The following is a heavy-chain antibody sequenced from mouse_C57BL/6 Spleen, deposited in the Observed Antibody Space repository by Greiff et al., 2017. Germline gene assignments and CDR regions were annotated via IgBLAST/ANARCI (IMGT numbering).Heavy chain of an antibody. CDR1: GYTFTSYW. D-gene: IGHD1-1*01. Sequence: QVQLQQPGAELVMPGASVKLSCKASGYTFTSYWMHWVKQRPGQGLEWIGEIDPSDSYTNYNEKFKSKATLTVDKSSSTAYMQLSSLTSEDSAVYYCARSGSSPHWYFDVWGTGTTVTVSS. CDR2: IDPSDSYT. V-gene: IGHV1-69*01. CDR3: ARSGSSPHWYFDV. J-gene: IGHJ1*03.